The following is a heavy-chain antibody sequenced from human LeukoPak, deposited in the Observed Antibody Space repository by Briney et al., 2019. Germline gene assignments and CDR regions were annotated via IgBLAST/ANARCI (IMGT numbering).Heavy chain of an antibody. J-gene: IGHJ4*02. D-gene: IGHD3-3*01. Sequence: GGSLRLSCAASGFTFSSYWMSWVRQAPGKGLEWVANIKQDGSEKYYVDSVKGRFTISRDNAKNSLYLQMNSLRAEDTAVYYCARERPPRGYYELGYFDYWGQGTLVTVSS. V-gene: IGHV3-7*01. CDR3: ARERPPRGYYELGYFDY. CDR1: GFTFSSYW. CDR2: IKQDGSEK.